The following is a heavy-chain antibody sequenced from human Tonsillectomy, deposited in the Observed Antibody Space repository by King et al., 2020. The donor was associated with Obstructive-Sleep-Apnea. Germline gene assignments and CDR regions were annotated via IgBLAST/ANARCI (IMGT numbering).Heavy chain of an antibody. CDR3: ARDCSPLVVPSVMLGLDT. D-gene: IGHD3-16*01. V-gene: IGHV4-39*07. CDR2: IYYSGST. CDR1: GGSITVNSYH. Sequence: QLQESGPGLVKPSEALSLTCTVSGGSITVNSYHWGWIRQPPGKGLEWIGSIYYSGSTYYNPSLKGRVTISVDTSKNQFSLNLTSGTAADTAVYSCARDCSPLVVPSVMLGLDTWGQGAQVTVSS. J-gene: IGHJ5*02.